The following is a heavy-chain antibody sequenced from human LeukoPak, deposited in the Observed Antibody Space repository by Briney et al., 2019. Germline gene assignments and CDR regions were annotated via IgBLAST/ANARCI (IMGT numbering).Heavy chain of an antibody. CDR3: ARSGYYYDSSGYYPDY. V-gene: IGHV3-11*01. J-gene: IGHJ4*02. CDR2: ISSSGSTI. CDR1: GFTFSDYY. Sequence: GGSLRLSCAASGFTFSDYYVSWIRQAPGKGLEWVSYISSSGSTIYYADSVKGRFTISRDNAKNSLYLQMNSLRAEDAAVYYCARSGYYYDSSGYYPDYWGQGTLVTVSS. D-gene: IGHD3-22*01.